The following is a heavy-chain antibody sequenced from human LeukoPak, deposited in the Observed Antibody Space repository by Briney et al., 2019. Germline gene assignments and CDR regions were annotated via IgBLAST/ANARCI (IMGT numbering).Heavy chain of an antibody. CDR2: ISGSGGAT. CDR1: GFTFSSYT. V-gene: IGHV3-23*01. Sequence: PGGSLTLSCAASGFTFSSYTMNWVLQAPGKGLEWVSTISGSGGATYYADSVKGRFTISRDSSKNTLYLQMNSLRAEGTAIYYCAKDKELSLGDDRHYWGQGTLVTVSS. CDR3: AKDKELSLGDDRHY. J-gene: IGHJ4*02. D-gene: IGHD3-16*01.